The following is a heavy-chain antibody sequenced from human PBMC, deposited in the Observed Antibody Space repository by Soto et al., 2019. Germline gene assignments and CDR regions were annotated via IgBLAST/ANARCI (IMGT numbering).Heavy chain of an antibody. CDR3: AREGYGDYDFDY. J-gene: IGHJ4*02. CDR2: IYHSGST. D-gene: IGHD4-17*01. Sequence: ASETLSLTCAVYGGSFSGYYWSWIRQPPGKGLEWIGEIYHSGSTNYNPSLKSRVTISVDTSKNQFSLKLSSVTAADTAVYYCAREGYGDYDFDYWGQGTLVTVSS. V-gene: IGHV4-34*01. CDR1: GGSFSGYY.